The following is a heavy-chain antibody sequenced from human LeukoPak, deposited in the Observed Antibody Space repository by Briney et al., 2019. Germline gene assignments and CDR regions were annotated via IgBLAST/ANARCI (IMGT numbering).Heavy chain of an antibody. V-gene: IGHV3-48*03. Sequence: GGSLRLSCAASGFTFSSYETIWVRQAPGKGLEWVSFISGSGATMKYADSVKGRFTISRDNAKSSLYLQMNTLRAEDTALYYCARVLTVGGWGAFDIWGQGTMVTVSS. D-gene: IGHD1-26*01. J-gene: IGHJ3*02. CDR1: GFTFSSYE. CDR2: ISGSGATM. CDR3: ARVLTVGGWGAFDI.